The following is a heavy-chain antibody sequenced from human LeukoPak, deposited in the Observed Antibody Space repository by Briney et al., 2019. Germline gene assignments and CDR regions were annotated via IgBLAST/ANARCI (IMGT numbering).Heavy chain of an antibody. Sequence: ASVKVSCKASGYTFTGYYMHWVRQAPGQGLEWMGRINPNSGGTNYAQKFQGRVTMTRDTSISTAYMELSRLRSDDTAVYYCARGLIIEYYYDSSGYFMAWGQGTLVTVSS. D-gene: IGHD3-22*01. CDR3: ARGLIIEYYYDSSGYFMA. CDR2: INPNSGGT. V-gene: IGHV1-2*06. J-gene: IGHJ5*02. CDR1: GYTFTGYY.